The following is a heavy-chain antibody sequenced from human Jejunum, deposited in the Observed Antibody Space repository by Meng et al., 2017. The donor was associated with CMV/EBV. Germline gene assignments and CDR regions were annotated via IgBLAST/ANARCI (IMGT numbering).Heavy chain of an antibody. J-gene: IGHJ5*02. CDR2: IHHSGTT. V-gene: IGHV4-59*01. CDR3: ARDSYHYGSSTYNWFDP. D-gene: IGHD3-10*01. Sequence: SIRTFWWSWLRQSPGRGLEWIGYIHHSGTTNRNPSLGSRVAMSVDTSNNQFSLKLTSVTAADTAVYYCARDSYHYGSSTYNWFDPWGQGILVTVSS. CDR1: SIRTFW.